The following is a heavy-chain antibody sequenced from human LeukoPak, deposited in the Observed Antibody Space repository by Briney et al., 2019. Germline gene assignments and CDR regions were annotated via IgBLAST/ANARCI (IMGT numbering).Heavy chain of an antibody. V-gene: IGHV4-34*01. Sequence: SESLSLTCAVYGESFSSYYWSWIRQPPGKGLEWIGEINHSGNTNYNPSLKSRVTISVDTSKNQFSLKLSSVTAADTAVYYCARVDGDGYNIPDYWGQGTLVTVSS. CDR3: ARVDGDGYNIPDY. CDR1: GESFSSYY. CDR2: INHSGNT. D-gene: IGHD5-24*01. J-gene: IGHJ4*02.